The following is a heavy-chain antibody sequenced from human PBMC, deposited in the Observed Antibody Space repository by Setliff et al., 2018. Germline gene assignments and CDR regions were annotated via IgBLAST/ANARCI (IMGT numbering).Heavy chain of an antibody. D-gene: IGHD6-13*01. V-gene: IGHV1-3*03. CDR3: ARSGGSSWQTKLDY. Sequence: ASVKVSCKASGYTFTSYAIHWVRQAPGQRLEWMGWINAGNGNTKYSQEFQGRVTITRDTSASTAYMELSSRRSEDMAVYYCARSGGSSWQTKLDYWGQGTLVTVSS. CDR2: INAGNGNT. J-gene: IGHJ4*02. CDR1: GYTFTSYA.